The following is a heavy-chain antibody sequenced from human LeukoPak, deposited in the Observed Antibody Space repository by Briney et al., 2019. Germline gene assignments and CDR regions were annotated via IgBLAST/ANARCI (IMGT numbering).Heavy chain of an antibody. CDR2: IKQDGSEK. CDR1: GFTFSSYW. V-gene: IGHV3-7*01. Sequence: GGSLRLSCAASGFTFSSYWMSWVRQAPGKGLEWVANIKQDGSEKYYVDSVKGRFTIPRDNAKNSLYLQMNSLRAEDTAVYYCARADIYCSSTSCYGDAFDIWGQGTMVTVSS. CDR3: ARADIYCSSTSCYGDAFDI. D-gene: IGHD2-2*01. J-gene: IGHJ3*02.